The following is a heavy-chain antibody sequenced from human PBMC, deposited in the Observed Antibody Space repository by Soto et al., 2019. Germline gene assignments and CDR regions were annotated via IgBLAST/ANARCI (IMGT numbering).Heavy chain of an antibody. CDR1: GDSVSSNSAG. D-gene: IGHD1-26*01. CDR3: ARGEQYSGRIFDY. CDR2: TYYRSKWYY. J-gene: IGHJ4*01. Sequence: SQTLSLTCAITGDSVSSNSAGWSWVRQSPSRGLEWLGRTYYRSKWYYEYAVSVRGRITINPDTSKNQYSLQLNSVTPEDTAVYFCARGEQYSGRIFDYWGQGTLVTISS. V-gene: IGHV6-1*01.